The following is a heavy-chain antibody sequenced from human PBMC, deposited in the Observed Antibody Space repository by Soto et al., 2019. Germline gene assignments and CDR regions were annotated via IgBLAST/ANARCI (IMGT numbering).Heavy chain of an antibody. D-gene: IGHD3-3*01. V-gene: IGHV4-39*07. CDR3: ARAGNYDVLSGRMYYFDS. CDR2: IYYSGSA. Sequence: PSETLSLTCTVSGGSISTSVYYWGWIRQPPGRGLEWMANIYYSGSAYYNPSLESRVTFSIDTSNSQFSLRLSSVTAADTAVYFCARAGNYDVLSGRMYYFDSWGQGTPVTVSS. CDR1: GGSISTSVYY. J-gene: IGHJ4*02.